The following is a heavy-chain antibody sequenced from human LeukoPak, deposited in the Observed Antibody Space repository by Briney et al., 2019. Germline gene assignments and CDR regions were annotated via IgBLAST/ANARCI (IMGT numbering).Heavy chain of an antibody. CDR1: GGSISSGSYY. D-gene: IGHD3-22*01. J-gene: IGHJ6*02. V-gene: IGHV4-61*02. CDR2: IYTSGST. CDR3: AISKLGDSSGYYPDYYYYGMDA. Sequence: PSQTLSLTCTVSGGSISSGSYYWSWIRQPAGKGLEWIGRIYTSGSTNYNPSLKSRVTISVDTSKNQFSLKLSSVTAADTAVYYCAISKLGDSSGYYPDYYYYGMDAWGQGTTVTVSS.